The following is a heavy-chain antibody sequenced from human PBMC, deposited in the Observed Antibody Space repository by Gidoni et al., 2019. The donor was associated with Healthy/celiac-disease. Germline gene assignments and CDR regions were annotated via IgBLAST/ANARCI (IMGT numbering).Heavy chain of an antibody. J-gene: IGHJ4*02. CDR1: GGSISSSSYH. CDR2: IYYSGST. CDR3: ARFPYGDTDY. D-gene: IGHD4-17*01. Sequence: QLQLQASGPGLVKPSATLSLTCTVSGGSISSSSYHWGLIRPPPGKGLEWIGSIYYSGSTYYNPSLKSRVTISVDTSKNQFSLKLSSVTAADTAVYYCARFPYGDTDYWGQGTLVTVSS. V-gene: IGHV4-39*01.